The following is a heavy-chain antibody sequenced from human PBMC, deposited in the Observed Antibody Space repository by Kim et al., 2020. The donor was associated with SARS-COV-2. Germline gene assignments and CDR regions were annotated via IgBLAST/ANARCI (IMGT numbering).Heavy chain of an antibody. CDR3: AREETGYFDY. CDR2: GIT. V-gene: IGHV4-31*02. J-gene: IGHJ4*02. Sequence: GITYYHPALKRRVTISVETTKHQFSLKLSSVTAADTAVYYCAREETGYFDYWGQGTLVTVSS.